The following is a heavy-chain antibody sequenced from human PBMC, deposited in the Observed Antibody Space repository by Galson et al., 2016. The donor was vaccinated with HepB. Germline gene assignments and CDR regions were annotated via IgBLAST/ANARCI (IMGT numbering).Heavy chain of an antibody. CDR3: AKDQDEYGGYGWVSFYFDY. V-gene: IGHV3-23*01. Sequence: SLRLSCAASGFTFSSYAMSWVRQAPGKGLECVSAISGSGATTYYADSVKGRFTVSRDNSKNTVYLQMNSLRAEDTAVYYCAKDQDEYGGYGWVSFYFDYLGQGTLLAVSS. CDR1: GFTFSSYA. J-gene: IGHJ4*02. D-gene: IGHD5-12*01. CDR2: ISGSGATT.